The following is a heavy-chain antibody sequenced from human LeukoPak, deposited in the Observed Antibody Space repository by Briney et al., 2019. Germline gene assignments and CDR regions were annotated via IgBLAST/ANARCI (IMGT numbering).Heavy chain of an antibody. V-gene: IGHV4-39*07. D-gene: IGHD1-26*01. Sequence: PSETLSLTCTVSGGSISSSSYYWGWIRQPPGKGLEWIGSIYYSGSTYYNPSLKSRVTISVDTSKNQFSLKLSSVTAADTAVYYCARDHGIVGATHFDYWGQGTLVTVSS. J-gene: IGHJ4*02. CDR3: ARDHGIVGATHFDY. CDR2: IYYSGST. CDR1: GGSISSSSYY.